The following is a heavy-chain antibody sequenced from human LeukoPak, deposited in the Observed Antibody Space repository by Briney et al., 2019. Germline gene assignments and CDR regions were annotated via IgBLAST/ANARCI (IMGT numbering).Heavy chain of an antibody. CDR3: ARFKAAAGTVGAFDI. CDR1: GGSISSYY. V-gene: IGHV4-59*01. CDR2: IYYSGST. J-gene: IGHJ3*02. Sequence: SETLSLTCTVSGGSISSYYWSWIRQPPGKGLEWIGYIYYSGSTNYNPSLKSRVTISVDTSKNQFSLKLSSVTAADTAVYYCARFKAAAGTVGAFDIWGQGTMVTVSS. D-gene: IGHD6-13*01.